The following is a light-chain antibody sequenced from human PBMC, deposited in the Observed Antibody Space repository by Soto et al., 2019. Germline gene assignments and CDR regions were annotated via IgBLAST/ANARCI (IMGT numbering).Light chain of an antibody. Sequence: EIVMTQSPATLSVSPGERATLSCRANQSVNSNLAWYRQKPGQAPRLLISDASTRATGVPARFSGSGSGTEFTLTISSLQSEDSGIYYCQQYNFWPPLTFGGGTKVEI. CDR1: QSVNSN. CDR2: DAS. V-gene: IGKV3-15*01. CDR3: QQYNFWPPLT. J-gene: IGKJ4*01.